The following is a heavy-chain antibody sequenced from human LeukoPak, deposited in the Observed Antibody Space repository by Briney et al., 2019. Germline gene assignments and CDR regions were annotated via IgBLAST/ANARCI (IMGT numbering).Heavy chain of an antibody. V-gene: IGHV1-69*04. CDR3: ATNSLYSSSWYGYFDY. CDR2: IIPILGIA. J-gene: IGHJ4*02. CDR1: GGTFSSYA. Sequence: SVKVSCKASGGTFSSYAISWVRQAPGQGLEWMGRIIPILGIANYAQKLQGRVTMTTDTSTSTAYMELRSLRSDDTAVYYCATNSLYSSSWYGYFDYWGQGTLVTVSS. D-gene: IGHD6-13*01.